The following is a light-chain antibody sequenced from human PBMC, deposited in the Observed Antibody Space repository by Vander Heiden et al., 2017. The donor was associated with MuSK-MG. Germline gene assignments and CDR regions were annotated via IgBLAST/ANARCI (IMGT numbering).Light chain of an antibody. CDR3: QQDYRFSQI. CDR1: QSVSGW. CDR2: QTS. Sequence: DIQMTQSPSTLSASVGDRVTITCRSSQSVSGWMAWYQQKPGKAPKLLIYQTSNLVGGVPSRFSGSGSGTEFSLTISSLQPADFATYYCQQDYRFSQIFGQGTKVEIK. V-gene: IGKV1-5*03. J-gene: IGKJ1*01.